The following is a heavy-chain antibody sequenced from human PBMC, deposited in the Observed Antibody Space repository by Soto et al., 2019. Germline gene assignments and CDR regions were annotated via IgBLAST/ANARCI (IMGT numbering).Heavy chain of an antibody. D-gene: IGHD6-19*01. CDR1: GFTFRTYG. CDR2: ISDDGSQE. Sequence: LRLSCAASGFTFRTYGMHWVRQAPGKGLEWVAFISDDGSQEYYGDSVKGRFTISRDNSKNTLSLRMISLRTEDTSVYYCAKEAPGGWHFFDTWGQGTLVTVSS. V-gene: IGHV3-30*18. CDR3: AKEAPGGWHFFDT. J-gene: IGHJ4*02.